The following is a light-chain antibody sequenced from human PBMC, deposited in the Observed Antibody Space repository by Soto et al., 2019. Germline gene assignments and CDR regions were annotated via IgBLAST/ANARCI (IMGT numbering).Light chain of an antibody. J-gene: IGKJ1*01. Sequence: EIVLTQSPATLSLSPGERATLSCRASQSVRTSLASYQQQPGQAPRLLIYDASNKATGIPARFSGSGSGTDFTLTISSLDPQDFAVYYCQQRSNWPGTFGQGTKVDIK. V-gene: IGKV3-11*01. CDR2: DAS. CDR3: QQRSNWPGT. CDR1: QSVRTS.